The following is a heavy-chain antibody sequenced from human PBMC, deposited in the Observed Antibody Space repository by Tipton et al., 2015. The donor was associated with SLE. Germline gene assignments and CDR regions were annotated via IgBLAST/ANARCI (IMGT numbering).Heavy chain of an antibody. CDR1: GGSFSGYY. J-gene: IGHJ3*02. V-gene: IGHV4-34*01. CDR3: ARHSSTTLYHDAFDI. Sequence: TLSLTCAVYGGSFSGYYWSWIRQPPGKGLEWIGEINHSGSTNYNPSPKSRVTISVDTSKNQFSLKLSSVTAADTAVYYCARHSSTTLYHDAFDIWGQGTMVTVSS. CDR2: INHSGST. D-gene: IGHD2/OR15-2a*01.